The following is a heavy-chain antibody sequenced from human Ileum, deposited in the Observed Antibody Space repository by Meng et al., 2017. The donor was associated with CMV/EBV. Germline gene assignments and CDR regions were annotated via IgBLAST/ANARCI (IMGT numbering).Heavy chain of an antibody. D-gene: IGHD6-19*01. V-gene: IGHV3-20*04. Sequence: GESLKISCVASGFVFDDFDISWVRLIPGKGLEWVSGAKWNGDKAGYADSVEGRFTVSRDNAKNSLYLQMDSLRDEDTALYYCARDMGWYRFDSWGQGTLVTVSS. J-gene: IGHJ4*02. CDR2: AKWNGDKA. CDR3: ARDMGWYRFDS. CDR1: GFVFDDFD.